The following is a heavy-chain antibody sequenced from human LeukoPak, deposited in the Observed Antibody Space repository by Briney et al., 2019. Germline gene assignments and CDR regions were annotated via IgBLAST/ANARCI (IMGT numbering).Heavy chain of an antibody. D-gene: IGHD1-26*01. CDR1: GGSISSSSYS. CDR2: IYYSGST. Sequence: SETLSLTCTVSGGSISSSSYSWGWIRQPPGKGLEWIGSIYYSGSTYYNPSLKSRVTISVDTSKNQFSLKLSSVTAADTSVYYCARHPQVNYLVGATMLDYWGQGTLVTVSS. J-gene: IGHJ4*02. V-gene: IGHV4-39*01. CDR3: ARHPQVNYLVGATMLDY.